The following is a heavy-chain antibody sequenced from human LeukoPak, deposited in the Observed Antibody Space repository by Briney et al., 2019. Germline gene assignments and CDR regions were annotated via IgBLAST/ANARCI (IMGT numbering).Heavy chain of an antibody. Sequence: GGSLRLSCAASGFTFSSYWMSWVRQAPGKGLEWVANIKQDGSEKYYVDSVKGRFTISRDNAKNSLYLQMNSLRAEDTALYYCARPGVGATGAFDYWGQGTLVTVSS. CDR3: ARPGVGATGAFDY. CDR2: IKQDGSEK. CDR1: GFTFSSYW. V-gene: IGHV3-7*03. J-gene: IGHJ4*02. D-gene: IGHD1-26*01.